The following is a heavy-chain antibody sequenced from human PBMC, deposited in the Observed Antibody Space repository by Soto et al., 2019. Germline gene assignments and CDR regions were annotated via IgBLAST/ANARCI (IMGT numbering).Heavy chain of an antibody. D-gene: IGHD3-22*01. J-gene: IGHJ4*02. CDR1: GFTFNIYA. Sequence: EVQLLESGGDLIQPGGSLRLSCAASGFTFNIYAMTWVRQAPGKGLEWVSAISRYGEITYYADSVEGRFSISRDNSKNTLYLKMNSLRAEDTAVYYCAKDRYLDHDSRGYLFDNWGQGTLVTVSS. V-gene: IGHV3-23*01. CDR2: ISRYGEIT. CDR3: AKDRYLDHDSRGYLFDN.